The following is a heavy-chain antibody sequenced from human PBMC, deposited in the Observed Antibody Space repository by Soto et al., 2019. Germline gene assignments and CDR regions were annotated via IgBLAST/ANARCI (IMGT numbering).Heavy chain of an antibody. J-gene: IGHJ6*02. Sequence: VQVLESGGGLVQQGGSLSLSCAASGFTFSNYAMDWVRQAPGKGLEWVSGISCSGGSTDYADSVKGRFTISRDNSKNTLCLQLNSLTAETTAVYFCAKAYSGSTVSADGMAVCGQGTTVTVSS. D-gene: IGHD4-4*01. V-gene: IGHV3-23*01. CDR1: GFTFSNYA. CDR3: AKAYSGSTVSADGMAV. CDR2: ISCSGGST.